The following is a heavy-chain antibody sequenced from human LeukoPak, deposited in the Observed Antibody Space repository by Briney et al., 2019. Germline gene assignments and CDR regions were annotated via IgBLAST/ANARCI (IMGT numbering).Heavy chain of an antibody. D-gene: IGHD3-10*01. CDR1: GFTFSACE. CDR3: ARVATMVRVPLDALDI. CDR2: ISRSGSTR. J-gene: IGHJ3*02. Sequence: QPGGSLRLSCALSGFTFSACELTWVRQAPGKGLEWVSYISRSGSTRYYADSVKGRFTISRDNAKKSLYLQMNSLRAEDTAVYYCARVATMVRVPLDALDIWGQGTMVSVSS. V-gene: IGHV3-48*03.